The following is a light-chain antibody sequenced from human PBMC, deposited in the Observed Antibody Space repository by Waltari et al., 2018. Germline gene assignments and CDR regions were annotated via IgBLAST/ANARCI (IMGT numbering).Light chain of an antibody. Sequence: DIQMTQSPSSLSASVGDRVSITCRASQGINIYLAWYQQKPGKVPKLLIYAASTLQSGVPSRFSGSGSGTDFTLTISSLQPDDGATYYCQNYNSAPRTFGQGTKVEIK. J-gene: IGKJ1*01. CDR2: AAS. V-gene: IGKV1-27*01. CDR1: QGINIY. CDR3: QNYNSAPRT.